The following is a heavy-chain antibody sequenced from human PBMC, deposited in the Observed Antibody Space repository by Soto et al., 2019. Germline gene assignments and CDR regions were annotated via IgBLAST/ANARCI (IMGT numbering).Heavy chain of an antibody. V-gene: IGHV1-8*01. J-gene: IGHJ4*02. CDR3: ARVRTPSMVQRFDY. CDR2: MNPNSGNT. Sequence: QVQLVQSGAEVKKPGASVKVSCKASGYTFTSYDINWVRQATGQGLEWMGWMNPNSGNTGYAQKFQGRVTMTRNTXXSTAYMELSSLRSEDTAVYYCARVRTPSMVQRFDYWGQGTLVTVSS. D-gene: IGHD3-10*01. CDR1: GYTFTSYD.